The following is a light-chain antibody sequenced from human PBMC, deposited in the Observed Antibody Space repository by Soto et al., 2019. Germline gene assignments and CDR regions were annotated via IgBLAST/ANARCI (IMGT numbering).Light chain of an antibody. CDR2: GAY. V-gene: IGKV3-15*01. CDR1: QIVRSTY. J-gene: IGKJ1*01. Sequence: EIALTQSPGTVSLAPGEGHTLAWRGSQIVRSTYLAWFQQKPGQAGRLLIYGAYTRATGIPASFSGSGSGTEFTPTISSLQSEDFAASYCQQYNNWPRTVGPGTQLDIK. CDR3: QQYNNWPRT.